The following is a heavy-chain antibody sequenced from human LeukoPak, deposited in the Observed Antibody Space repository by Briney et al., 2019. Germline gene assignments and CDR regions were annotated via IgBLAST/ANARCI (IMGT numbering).Heavy chain of an antibody. CDR2: IYSGGST. V-gene: IGHV3-53*05. D-gene: IGHD2-2*01. Sequence: GGSLRLSCAASGFTVSSNYMSWVRQAPGKGLEWVSVIYSGGSTYYADSVKGRFTISRDNSKNTLYLQMNSLRAEDTAVYYCARARYCSSTRCRDAFDIWGQGTMVTVSS. CDR1: GFTVSSNY. J-gene: IGHJ3*02. CDR3: ARARYCSSTRCRDAFDI.